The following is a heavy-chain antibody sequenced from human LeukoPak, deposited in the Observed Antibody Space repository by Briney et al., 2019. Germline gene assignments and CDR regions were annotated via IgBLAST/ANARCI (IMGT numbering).Heavy chain of an antibody. CDR2: ISYDGSNK. CDR1: GFTFSSYG. CDR3: AKGSWGYPFDY. Sequence: GGSLRLSCAASGFTFSSYGMHWVRQAPGKGLEWVAVISYDGSNKYYADSVKGRFTISRDNSKNTLYLQMDSLRAEDTAVYYCAKGSWGYPFDYWGQGILVTVSS. V-gene: IGHV3-30*18. J-gene: IGHJ4*02. D-gene: IGHD3-16*01.